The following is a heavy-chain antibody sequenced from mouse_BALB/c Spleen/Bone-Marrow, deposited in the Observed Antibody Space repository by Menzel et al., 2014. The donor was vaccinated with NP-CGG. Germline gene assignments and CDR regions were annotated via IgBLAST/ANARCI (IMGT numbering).Heavy chain of an antibody. CDR3: ARGDYGGFAY. CDR2: IDPANGNT. Sequence: EVQGVESGAELVKPGASVKLSCTASGFNIKDTYMHWVKQRPEQGLEWIGRIDPANGNTKYDPKFQGKATITADTSSNTDYLQLSGLTSEDTAVYYCARGDYGGFAYWGQGTLVSVSA. V-gene: IGHV14-3*02. CDR1: GFNIKDTY. J-gene: IGHJ3*01. D-gene: IGHD2-4*01.